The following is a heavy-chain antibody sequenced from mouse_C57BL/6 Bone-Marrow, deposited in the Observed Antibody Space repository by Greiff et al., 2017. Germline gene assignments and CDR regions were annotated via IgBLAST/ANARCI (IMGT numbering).Heavy chain of an antibody. V-gene: IGHV1-39*01. J-gene: IGHJ1*03. CDR2: INPKYGTT. D-gene: IGHD1-1*01. CDR3: ARYYGGYFDV. Sequence: EVQLQQSGPELVKPGASVKISCKASGYSFTDYNMNWVKQSHGNSLEWIGVINPKYGTTSYNQKFKGKATFTVDKSSSTAYMPLNSLTSEDSAVYYCARYYGGYFDVWGTGTTVTVSS. CDR1: GYSFTDYN.